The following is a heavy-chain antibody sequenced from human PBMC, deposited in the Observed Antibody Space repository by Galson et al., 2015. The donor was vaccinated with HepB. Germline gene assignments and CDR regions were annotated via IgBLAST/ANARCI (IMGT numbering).Heavy chain of an antibody. CDR2: ISFDGSEK. CDR1: DSSFTTYG. J-gene: IGHJ4*02. CDR3: TRRRIFYGDYADYFDL. V-gene: IGHV3-30*03. Sequence: SLRLSCAGSDSSFTTYGMHWVRQAPGNGLEWVAVISFDGSEKYFVDSVKGRFSISRDNAKNSSFLQMNSLRAEDTAVYYCTRRRIFYGDYADYFDLWGQGTLLTVSS. D-gene: IGHD4-17*01.